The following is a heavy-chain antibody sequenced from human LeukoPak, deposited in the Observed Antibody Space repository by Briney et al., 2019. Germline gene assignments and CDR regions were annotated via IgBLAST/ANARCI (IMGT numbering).Heavy chain of an antibody. J-gene: IGHJ4*02. V-gene: IGHV3-66*01. CDR2: IYSGGST. D-gene: IGHD5-18*01. CDR1: EFSVGSNY. CDR3: AKDLDGDVDTAMVLFDY. Sequence: GGSLRLSCAASEFSVGSNYMTWVRQAPGKGLEWVSLIYSGGSTYYADSVKGRFTISRDNSKNTLYLQMNSLRAEDTAVYYCAKDLDGDVDTAMVLFDYWGQGTLVTVSS.